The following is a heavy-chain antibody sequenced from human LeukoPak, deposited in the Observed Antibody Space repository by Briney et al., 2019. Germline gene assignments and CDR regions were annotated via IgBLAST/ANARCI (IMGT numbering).Heavy chain of an antibody. V-gene: IGHV3-30*02. CDR2: IRYDGSNK. CDR3: AKVYGDYPPDNWFDP. CDR1: GFTFNSYG. D-gene: IGHD4-17*01. Sequence: PGGSLRLSCAASGFTFNSYGMHWVRQAPGKGLEWVAFIRYDGSNKYYADSVKGRFTISRDNSKNTLYLQMNSLRAEDTAVYYCAKVYGDYPPDNWFDPWGQGTLVTVSS. J-gene: IGHJ5*02.